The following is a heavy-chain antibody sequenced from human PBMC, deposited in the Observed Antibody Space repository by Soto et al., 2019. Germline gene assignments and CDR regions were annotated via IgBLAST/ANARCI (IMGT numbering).Heavy chain of an antibody. CDR1: GFTFSSTA. CDR3: TSGGY. Sequence: LRLSCVAFGFTFSSTAMSWVRQAPGKGLDWVSAISNSGTATYYADSVKGRFTISRDNSDNTLFLQMSSLSADDTAVYYCTSGGYWGLGTLVTVPQ. J-gene: IGHJ4*02. CDR2: ISNSGTAT. D-gene: IGHD3-16*01. V-gene: IGHV3-23*01.